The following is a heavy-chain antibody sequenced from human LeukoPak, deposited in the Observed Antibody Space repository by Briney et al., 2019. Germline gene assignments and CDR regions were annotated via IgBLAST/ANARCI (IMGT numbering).Heavy chain of an antibody. D-gene: IGHD1-1*01. J-gene: IGHJ4*02. V-gene: IGHV4-39*07. Sequence: PSETLSLTCTVSGGSISSSSYYWGWIRQPPGKGLEWIGSIYYSGSTYYNPSLKSRVTISVDTSKNQFSLKLSSVTAADTAVYYCARDTQLIFANWGQGTLVTVSS. CDR3: ARDTQLIFAN. CDR2: IYYSGST. CDR1: GGSISSSSYY.